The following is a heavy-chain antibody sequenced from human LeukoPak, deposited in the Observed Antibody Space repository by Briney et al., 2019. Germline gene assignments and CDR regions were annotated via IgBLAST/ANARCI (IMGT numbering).Heavy chain of an antibody. Sequence: SETLSLTCTISGGSVSSSSYYWGWIRQPPGKGLEWVGCIYNSGSTYYDPSLKSRVTISVDTSKNQVSLKVNSVTAADTAVYYCARRGSSGRSFDYWGQGTLVIVSS. D-gene: IGHD6-25*01. CDR1: GGSVSSSSYY. J-gene: IGHJ4*02. V-gene: IGHV4-39*01. CDR3: ARRGSSGRSFDY. CDR2: IYNSGST.